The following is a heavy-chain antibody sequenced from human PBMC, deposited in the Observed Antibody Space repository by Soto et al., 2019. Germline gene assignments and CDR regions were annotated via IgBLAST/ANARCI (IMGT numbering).Heavy chain of an antibody. V-gene: IGHV2-5*02. CDR3: AHRAGLQGNWNGGYFDF. CDR1: GFSLSTSGVG. J-gene: IGHJ4*02. CDR2: IYWDDDK. Sequence: QITLKESGPTRVKPTQTLTLTCTFSGFSLSTSGVGVGWIRQPPGKALERLALIYWDDDKRYSPSLKSRLTIPKDTSNNQAVLTMTTMDPVDTATYYCAHRAGLQGNWNGGYFDFWGQGALVTVSS. D-gene: IGHD1-1*01.